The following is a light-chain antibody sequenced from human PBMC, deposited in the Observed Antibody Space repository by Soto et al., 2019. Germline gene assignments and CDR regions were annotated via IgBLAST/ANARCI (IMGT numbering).Light chain of an antibody. CDR1: QSVSSN. CDR3: QQYSSSPRT. CDR2: DAS. V-gene: IGKV3-20*01. Sequence: EIVLTQSPATLSLSPGERATLSCRASQSVSSNLAWYQQKPGQSRRLLIGDASSGASGVAGWFSGSGSGAVFSLTISILYAEDVVLYHWQQYSSSPRTFGQGTRLEIK. J-gene: IGKJ5*01.